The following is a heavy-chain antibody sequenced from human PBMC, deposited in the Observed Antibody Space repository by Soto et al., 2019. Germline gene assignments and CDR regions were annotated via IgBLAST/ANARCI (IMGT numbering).Heavy chain of an antibody. CDR1: GYTFTSYG. D-gene: IGHD4-17*01. CDR2: ICAYNGNT. CDR3: ARVFYGDYVSAFDI. Sequence: ASVKVSCKASGYTFTSYGISWVRQAPGQGLEWMGWICAYNGNTNYAQKLQGRVTMTTDTSTSTAYMELRSLRSDDTAVYYCARVFYGDYVSAFDIWGQGKMVTVSS. V-gene: IGHV1-18*01. J-gene: IGHJ3*02.